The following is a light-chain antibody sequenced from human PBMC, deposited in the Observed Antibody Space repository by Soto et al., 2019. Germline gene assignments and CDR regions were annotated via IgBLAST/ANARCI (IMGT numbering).Light chain of an antibody. CDR3: QVWDSSSDHWV. CDR2: DDT. V-gene: IGLV3-21*02. J-gene: IGLJ3*02. CDR1: DIGDKS. Sequence: SYVLTQPPSVSVAPGQTARISCGGYDIGDKSVHWYRQRPGQAPVLLVYDDTDRPSGIPERFSGSNSGNTATLTISRVEAGDEDDYYYQVWDSSSDHWVFGGGTKVTVL.